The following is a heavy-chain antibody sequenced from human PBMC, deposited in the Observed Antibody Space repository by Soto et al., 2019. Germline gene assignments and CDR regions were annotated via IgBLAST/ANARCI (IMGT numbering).Heavy chain of an antibody. V-gene: IGHV3-30*03. CDR1: GFTFSSYG. D-gene: IGHD6-6*01. CDR2: ISYDGSNK. J-gene: IGHJ5*02. Sequence: AGGSLRLSCAASGFTFSSYGMHWVRQAPGKGLEWVAVISYDGSNKYYADSVKGRFTISRDNSKNTLYLQMNSLRAGDTAVYYCASRRSNWFDPWGQGTLVTVSS. CDR3: ASRRSNWFDP.